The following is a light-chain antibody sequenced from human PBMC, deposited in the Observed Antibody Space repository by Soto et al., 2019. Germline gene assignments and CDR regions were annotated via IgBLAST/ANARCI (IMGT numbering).Light chain of an antibody. V-gene: IGKV1-27*01. Sequence: DIQMTQSPSSLSASVGDRVTITCRASQTIDTYLNWYQQNPGKAPKLLIYAASTLQSGVPSRFSGSGSGTDFTLTINSLQPEDVATYACQKYSSVPVFGPGTKVEIK. J-gene: IGKJ3*01. CDR2: AAS. CDR3: QKYSSVPV. CDR1: QTIDTY.